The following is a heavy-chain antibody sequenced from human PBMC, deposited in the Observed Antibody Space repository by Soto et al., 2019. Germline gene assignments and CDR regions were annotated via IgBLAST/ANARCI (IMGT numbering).Heavy chain of an antibody. CDR2: IEHGGGER. Sequence: GGSLRLSCASSGFTFSRYAMHWFRQAPGKGLEWVANIEHGGGERNYVDSMKGRFTISRDNSKNSVYLQMNSLRSEDTAVYYCATGRDGYNHYFDYWGQGALVTVSS. CDR1: GFTFSRYA. D-gene: IGHD5-12*01. V-gene: IGHV3-7*03. CDR3: ATGRDGYNHYFDY. J-gene: IGHJ4*02.